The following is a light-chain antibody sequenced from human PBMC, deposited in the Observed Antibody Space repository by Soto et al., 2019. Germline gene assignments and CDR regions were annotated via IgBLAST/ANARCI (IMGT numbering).Light chain of an antibody. J-gene: IGKJ2*01. CDR2: KVS. CDR1: QSLVSSDGNTY. Sequence: DVVMTQSPLSLSVTLGQPASISCRSSQSLVSSDGNTYLSWFHQRPGQSPRRLIYKVSNRDAGVPDRVSGSGSGTDFTLKIGRVEAEDVGVYYCMQGTHWPLYTFGQGTKLEMK. CDR3: MQGTHWPLYT. V-gene: IGKV2-30*01.